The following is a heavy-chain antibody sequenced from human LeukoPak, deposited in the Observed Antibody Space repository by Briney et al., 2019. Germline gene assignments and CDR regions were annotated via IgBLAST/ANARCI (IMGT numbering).Heavy chain of an antibody. V-gene: IGHV3-23*01. Sequence: GGSLRLSCVASGFTFSSYAMSWVRQAPGKGLEWVSGISGSGGITHYADSVRGRFTISRDNSKNTLYLQMNSLRAEDTAVYYCAKDPTDFDSSGQTYFDYWGQGSLVTVSS. CDR1: GFTFSSYA. CDR2: ISGSGGIT. J-gene: IGHJ4*02. CDR3: AKDPTDFDSSGQTYFDY. D-gene: IGHD3-22*01.